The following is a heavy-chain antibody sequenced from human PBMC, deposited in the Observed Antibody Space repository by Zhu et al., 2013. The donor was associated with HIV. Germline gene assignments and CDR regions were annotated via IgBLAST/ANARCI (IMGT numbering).Heavy chain of an antibody. D-gene: IGHD3-9*01. J-gene: IGHJ6*02. CDR2: IIPIFGTA. V-gene: IGHV1-69*06. CDR1: GGSFTYYG. Sequence: QVQLVQSGPEVKKPGSSVKVSCKASGGSFTYYGINWVRQAPGQGLQWMGGIIPIFGTANYAQNFQGRVTISADKSTSTVYMEMSSLRFEDTAVYYCARGRRDILTGYYPYDVWGQGTTGHRLL. CDR3: ARGRRDILTGYYPYDV.